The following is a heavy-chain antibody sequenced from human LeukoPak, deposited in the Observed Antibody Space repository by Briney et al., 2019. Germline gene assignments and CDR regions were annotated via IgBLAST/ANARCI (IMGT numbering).Heavy chain of an antibody. CDR2: ISSSSSTI. J-gene: IGHJ4*02. CDR3: ARDRGGSYSAIDY. CDR1: GFTFSSYS. D-gene: IGHD1-26*01. V-gene: IGHV3-48*04. Sequence: GGSLRLSCAASGFTFSSYSMNWVRQAPGKGLEWVSFISSSSSTIYYADSVKGRFTISRDDAKNSLYPQMNSLRAEDTAVYYCARDRGGSYSAIDYWGQGTLVTVSS.